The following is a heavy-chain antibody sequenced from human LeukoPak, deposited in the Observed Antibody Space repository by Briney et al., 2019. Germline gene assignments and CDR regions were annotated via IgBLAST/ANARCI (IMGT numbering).Heavy chain of an antibody. D-gene: IGHD4-17*01. CDR3: ARNTRAATGYFDH. Sequence: SETLSLTCTVSGGSISSGGYYWSWIRQHPGKGLEWIGYIYYSGTTYYNSSLKSRVTISVDTSENQFSLKLSSVTAADTAVYYCARNTRAATGYFDHWGQGTLVTVSS. J-gene: IGHJ4*02. CDR2: IYYSGTT. V-gene: IGHV4-31*03. CDR1: GGSISSGGYY.